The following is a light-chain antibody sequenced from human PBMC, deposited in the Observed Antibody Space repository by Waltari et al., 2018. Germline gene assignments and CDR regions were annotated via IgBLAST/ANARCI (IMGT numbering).Light chain of an antibody. V-gene: IGKV4-1*01. CDR2: WAS. Sequence: DIVMTQSPDSLAVYLGERATINCMSSQSVLSSSNNKNYLAWYQQKPGQPPKLLIYWASTRESGVPDRFSGGGSGTDFTLTISSLQAEDVAVYYCQQYYGSPLTFGGGTKVEIK. J-gene: IGKJ4*01. CDR3: QQYYGSPLT. CDR1: QSVLSSSNNKNY.